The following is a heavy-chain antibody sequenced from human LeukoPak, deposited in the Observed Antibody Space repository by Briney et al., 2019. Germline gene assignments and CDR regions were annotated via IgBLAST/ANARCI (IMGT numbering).Heavy chain of an antibody. V-gene: IGHV5-51*01. Sequence: GESLKISCKGSGYSFTSYWIGWVRQMPGKGLEWMGIVYPGDSDTRYSPSFQGQVTISADKSISTAYLQWNSLKASDTAMYFCVRRGNWRNYFGYWGQGTLVTASS. CDR1: GYSFTSYW. CDR3: VRRGNWRNYFGY. D-gene: IGHD3-10*01. J-gene: IGHJ4*02. CDR2: VYPGDSDT.